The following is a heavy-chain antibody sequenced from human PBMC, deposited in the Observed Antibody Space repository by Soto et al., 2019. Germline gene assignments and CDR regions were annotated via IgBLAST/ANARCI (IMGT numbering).Heavy chain of an antibody. CDR2: INPNSGGT. D-gene: IGHD3-10*01. Sequence: ASVKVSCKASGYTFTGYYMHWVRQAPGQGLEWMGWINPNSGGTNYAQKFQGRVTITRDTSASTAYMELSSLRSDDTAVYYCARSSFYYASGNHYADAYWAQGTLVTVSS. CDR3: ARSSFYYASGNHYADAY. CDR1: GYTFTGYY. V-gene: IGHV1-2*02. J-gene: IGHJ4*02.